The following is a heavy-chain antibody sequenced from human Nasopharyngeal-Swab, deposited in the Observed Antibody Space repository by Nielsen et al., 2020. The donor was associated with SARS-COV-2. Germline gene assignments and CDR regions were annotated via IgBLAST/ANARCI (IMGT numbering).Heavy chain of an antibody. V-gene: IGHV1-24*01. CDR1: GYTLTELS. CDR2: FDPEDGET. Sequence: VSVKVSCKVSGYTLTELSMHWVRQAPGKGLEWMGGFDPEDGETIYAQKFQGRVTMTEDTSTDTAYMELSSLRSEDTAVYYCATVAYCSSTSCYIDYYYGMDVWGQGTTVTVSS. CDR3: ATVAYCSSTSCYIDYYYGMDV. J-gene: IGHJ6*02. D-gene: IGHD2-2*01.